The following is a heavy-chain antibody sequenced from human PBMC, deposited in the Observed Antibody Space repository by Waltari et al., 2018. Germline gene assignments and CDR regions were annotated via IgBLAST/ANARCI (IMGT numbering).Heavy chain of an antibody. D-gene: IGHD3-16*01. CDR3: ARDSKFDYTSFYYGMDV. CDR2: IYRTGST. CDR1: GSSLSHNY. Sequence: EVQLVESGGGLIQPGGSLRLSCALSGSSLSHNYMSWVGQAPGKGRKGVAVIYRTGSTYYADSVKGRFTISRDNSQNTLYLQMNSLRAEDTGVYYCARDSKFDYTSFYYGMDVWGQGTTVTVSS. V-gene: IGHV3-53*01. J-gene: IGHJ6*02.